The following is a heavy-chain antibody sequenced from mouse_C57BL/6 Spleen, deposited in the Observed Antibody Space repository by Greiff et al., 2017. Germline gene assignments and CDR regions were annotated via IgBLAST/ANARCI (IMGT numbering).Heavy chain of an antibody. D-gene: IGHD4-1*01. J-gene: IGHJ2*01. Sequence: VLLQQSGAELVRPGASVKLSCKASGYTFTDYYINWVKQRPGQGLEWIARIYPGSGNTYYNEKFKGKATLTAEKSSSTAYMQLSSLTSEDSAVYFCARLRNWDVGYYFDYWGQGTTLTVSS. CDR3: ARLRNWDVGYYFDY. CDR1: GYTFTDYY. V-gene: IGHV1-76*01. CDR2: IYPGSGNT.